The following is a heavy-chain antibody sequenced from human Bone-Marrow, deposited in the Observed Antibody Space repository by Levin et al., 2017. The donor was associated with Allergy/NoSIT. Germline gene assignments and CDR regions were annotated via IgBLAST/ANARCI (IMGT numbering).Heavy chain of an antibody. D-gene: IGHD6-19*01. Sequence: KTSETLSLTCTVSGVSIATDHWSWVRQPPGKGLEWIGTLYDIGRTYDSPSLEGRVTISADTSNNQFSLHLGSVTAADTAVYYCATYQRGVGGKGSWGQGTLVTVSS. CDR1: GVSIATDH. V-gene: IGHV4-59*01. CDR2: LYDIGRT. CDR3: ATYQRGVGGKGS. J-gene: IGHJ5*02.